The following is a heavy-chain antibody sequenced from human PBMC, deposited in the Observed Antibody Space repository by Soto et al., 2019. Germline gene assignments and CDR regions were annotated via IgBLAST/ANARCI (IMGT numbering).Heavy chain of an antibody. CDR1: TFIFSTYW. J-gene: IGHJ4*01. D-gene: IGHD1-1*01. CDR3: VGEGNNWNAFDY. V-gene: IGHV3-7*01. Sequence: CAAPTFIFSTYWMTWVRQAPGKGLGWVANIKRDGSETHYADSVKGRFTISRDNAKNSLYLQMNSLRVEDTAVYYCVGEGNNWNAFDYWGQGTLVTVSS. CDR2: IKRDGSET.